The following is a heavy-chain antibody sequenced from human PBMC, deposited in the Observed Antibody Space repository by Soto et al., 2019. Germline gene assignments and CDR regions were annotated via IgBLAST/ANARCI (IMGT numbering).Heavy chain of an antibody. CDR1: GGSVSSGGHY. CDR2: MYYSGVT. CDR3: ARAINDFWSGFSYYFDS. Sequence: TLSLTCSVSGGSVSSGGHYWSWIRQHPGKGLEWIGYMYYSGVTYHNPSLKSRVTISVDTSKNQSSLKLTSVTAADTAVYFCARAINDFWSGFSYYFDSWGQGTLVTVSS. D-gene: IGHD3-3*01. J-gene: IGHJ4*02. V-gene: IGHV4-31*03.